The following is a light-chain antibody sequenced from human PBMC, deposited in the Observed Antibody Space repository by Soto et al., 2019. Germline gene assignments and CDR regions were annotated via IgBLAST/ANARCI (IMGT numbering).Light chain of an antibody. CDR2: GAS. V-gene: IGKV3-20*01. CDR3: EQDGSSRLT. J-gene: IGKJ4*01. CDR1: QGVSSSF. Sequence: EIVLTQSPGTLSLSPGERATLSCRASQGVSSSFLTGYQQKPGQAPRLLIYGASSRATGIRDRFSGSGSGTDGTLTSSTVELEDSAVYSCEQDGSSRLTFGGGTKV.